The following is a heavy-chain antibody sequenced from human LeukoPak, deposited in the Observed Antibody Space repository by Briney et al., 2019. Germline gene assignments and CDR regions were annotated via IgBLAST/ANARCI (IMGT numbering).Heavy chain of an antibody. CDR3: AREGIAARRSYFDY. J-gene: IGHJ4*02. Sequence: GGSLRLSCAASGFTVSSYYMSWVRQAPGKGLEWVSVIYSGGSTYYADSVKGRFTISRDNSKNTLYLQMNSLRAEDTAVYYCAREGIAARRSYFDYWGQGTLVTVSS. CDR1: GFTVSSYY. CDR2: IYSGGST. V-gene: IGHV3-66*01. D-gene: IGHD6-6*01.